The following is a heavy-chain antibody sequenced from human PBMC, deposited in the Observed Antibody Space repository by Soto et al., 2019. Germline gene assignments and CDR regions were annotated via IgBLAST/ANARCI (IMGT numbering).Heavy chain of an antibody. V-gene: IGHV4-31*03. CDR2: IYYSGST. CDR1: GGSISSGGYY. J-gene: IGHJ4*02. Sequence: QVQLQESGPGLVKPSQTLSLTCTVSGGSISSGGYYWSWIRQHPGKGLEWIGYIYYSGSTSYNPSPKGRITISVDTSKNHFSLKLSSVTAAATAVYYCATNNIKGGGYDFSYWGQGTLVTVSS. D-gene: IGHD5-12*01. CDR3: ATNNIKGGGYDFSY.